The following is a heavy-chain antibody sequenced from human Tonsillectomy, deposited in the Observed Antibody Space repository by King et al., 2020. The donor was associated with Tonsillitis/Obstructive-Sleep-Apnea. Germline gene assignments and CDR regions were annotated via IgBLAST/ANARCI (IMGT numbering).Heavy chain of an antibody. CDR1: GYTFTSYA. V-gene: IGHV1-3*01. CDR2: INAGNGTT. CDR3: ARDAGIAAAGTYYYYYYMDV. J-gene: IGHJ6*03. D-gene: IGHD6-13*01. Sequence: VQLVQSGAEGKKPGASVKVSCKASGYTFTSYAMHWVRQAPGQRLEWRGWINAGNGTTKYSQKFQGRVTITRDTSASTAYMELSSLRSEDTAVYYCARDAGIAAAGTYYYYYYMDVWGKGTTVTVSS.